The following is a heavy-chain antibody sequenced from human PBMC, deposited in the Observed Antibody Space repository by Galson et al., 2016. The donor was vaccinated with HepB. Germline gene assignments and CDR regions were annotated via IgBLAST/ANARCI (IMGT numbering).Heavy chain of an antibody. CDR2: IKQDGSVK. CDR1: GFTFSSYW. D-gene: IGHD3-10*02. V-gene: IGHV3-7*04. CDR3: ARDRDYHVGTDWFDAFDL. Sequence: SLRLSCAASGFTFSSYWMNWVRQAPGKGLEWVANIKQDGSVKSYVDSVEGRFTVSRDNAKNSLYLQMDSLRAEDTAVYYCARDRDYHVGTDWFDAFDLWGQGTMVIVSS. J-gene: IGHJ3*01.